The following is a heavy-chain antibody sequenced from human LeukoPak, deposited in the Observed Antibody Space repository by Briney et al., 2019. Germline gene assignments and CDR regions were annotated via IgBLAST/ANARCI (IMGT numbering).Heavy chain of an antibody. D-gene: IGHD6-19*01. CDR1: GGSMSPNH. CDR3: ARAVSGRFDY. Sequence: SETLSLTCTVSGGSMSPNHWGWIRQPPGKGLEWTGYIYYSGSTNYNPSLNSRVTISVDTSKNQFSLRLSSVTAADTAIYYCARAVSGRFDYWGQGTLVTVSS. CDR2: IYYSGST. J-gene: IGHJ4*02. V-gene: IGHV4-59*08.